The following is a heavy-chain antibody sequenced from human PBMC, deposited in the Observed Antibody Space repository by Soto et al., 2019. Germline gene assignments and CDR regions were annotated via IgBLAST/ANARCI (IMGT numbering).Heavy chain of an antibody. Sequence: GGSLRLSCAASGFTFSSYDMHWVRQATGKGLEWVSAIGTAGDTYYPGSVKGRFTISRENAKNSLYLQMNSLRAEDTAVYYCARDLGVRAVNPSYGMDVWGQGTTVTVSS. V-gene: IGHV3-13*01. CDR1: GFTFSSYD. CDR2: IGTAGDT. J-gene: IGHJ6*02. D-gene: IGHD3-10*01. CDR3: ARDLGVRAVNPSYGMDV.